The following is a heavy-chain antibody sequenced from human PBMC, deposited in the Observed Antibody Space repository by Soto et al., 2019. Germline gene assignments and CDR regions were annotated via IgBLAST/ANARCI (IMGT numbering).Heavy chain of an antibody. CDR1: RDTLDSYD. J-gene: IGHJ5*02. CDR2: MNPNSGNT. Sequence: ASAEASCKASRDTLDSYDMNWARQAKRQELEWMGWMNPNSGNTGYAQKFQGRVTMTKDTTTSTVYMELNSLTSEDTAVYYCARDQSWHDLVRSLDPWGQGILVT. D-gene: IGHD3-10*01. CDR3: ARDQSWHDLVRSLDP. V-gene: IGHV1-8*01.